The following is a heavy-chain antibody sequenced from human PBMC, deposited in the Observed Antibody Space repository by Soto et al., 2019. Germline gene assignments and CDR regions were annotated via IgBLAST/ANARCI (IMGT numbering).Heavy chain of an antibody. D-gene: IGHD3-16*01. Sequence: GGSLIVSWAAPGFYFHNLAMGCPRQTTGKGLEWFYVMSYSGDLTNYADSVKGRFTISRDNSKNTLYWQMDSLRADDTAVYYCAKDATRTNGWYYFDYWGQGALVTVS. CDR1: GFYFHNLA. V-gene: IGHV3-23*01. J-gene: IGHJ4*02. CDR2: MSYSGDLT. CDR3: AKDATRTNGWYYFDY.